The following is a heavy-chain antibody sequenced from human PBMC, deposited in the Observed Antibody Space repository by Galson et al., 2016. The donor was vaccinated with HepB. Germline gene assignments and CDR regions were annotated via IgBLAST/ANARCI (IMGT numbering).Heavy chain of an antibody. CDR3: ARDSYCTRTICYPYYFDF. J-gene: IGHJ4*02. Sequence: SLRLSCAASGFTFSASGMHWVRQAPGKGPEWLAVISFDGSNQFYADSVKGRFTISRDNSNNTLHLQMHRLRVEDTALYYCARDSYCTRTICYPYYFDFWGQGTLVAVSS. V-gene: IGHV3-30*03. CDR1: GFTFSASG. D-gene: IGHD2-2*01. CDR2: ISFDGSNQ.